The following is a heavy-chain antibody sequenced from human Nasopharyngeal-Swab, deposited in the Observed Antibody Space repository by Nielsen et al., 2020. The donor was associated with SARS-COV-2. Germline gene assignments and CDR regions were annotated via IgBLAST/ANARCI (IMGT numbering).Heavy chain of an antibody. D-gene: IGHD3-10*01. CDR2: ISYEGSKK. Sequence: GGSLRLSCEASGFTFNNYGMHWVRQAPGKGLEWVAVISYEGSKKYYADFVKGRFTISRDSFKNTLYLQMDTLRPEDTSVYYCAKANQFFCFGQFRNDAFDIWGQGTMVTVSS. V-gene: IGHV3-30*18. CDR3: AKANQFFCFGQFRNDAFDI. J-gene: IGHJ3*02. CDR1: GFTFNNYG.